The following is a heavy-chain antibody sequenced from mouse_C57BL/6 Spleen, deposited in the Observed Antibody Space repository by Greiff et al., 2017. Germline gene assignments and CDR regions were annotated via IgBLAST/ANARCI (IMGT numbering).Heavy chain of an antibody. CDR2: INPYNGGT. CDR1: GYTFTDYY. Sequence: VQLKESGPVLVKPGASVKMSCKASGYTFTDYYMNWVKQSPGKSLEWIGVINPYNGGTSYNQKFKGKATLTVDKSSSTAYMELNSLTSEDSAVYYGARSGYYGAPFDYWGQGTTLTVSS. CDR3: ARSGYYGAPFDY. J-gene: IGHJ2*01. V-gene: IGHV1-19*01. D-gene: IGHD1-1*01.